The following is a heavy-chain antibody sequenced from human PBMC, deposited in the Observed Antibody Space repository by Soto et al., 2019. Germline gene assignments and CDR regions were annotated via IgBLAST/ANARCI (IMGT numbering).Heavy chain of an antibody. CDR2: IYHSGST. J-gene: IGHJ5*02. CDR1: GVSIISSNW. V-gene: IGHV4-4*02. CDR3: ARVGTGGYIGYDVVPTYWFDP. Sequence: PSETLSLTCAVSGVSIISSNWWSLVRQPAGKGLEWIGEIYHSGSTNYNPSLKSRVTISVDKSKNQFSLKLSSVTAADTAVYYCARVGTGGYIGYDVVPTYWFDPWGQGTLVTVYS. D-gene: IGHD5-12*01.